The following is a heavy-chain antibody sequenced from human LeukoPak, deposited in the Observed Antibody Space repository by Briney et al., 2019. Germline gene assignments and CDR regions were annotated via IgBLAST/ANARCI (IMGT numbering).Heavy chain of an antibody. CDR2: INPNSGGT. CDR3: ARAGYYYDSSGYYYVGVDY. Sequence: ASVRVSCKASGYTFTGYYMHWVRQAPAQGLEWMGRINPNSGGTNYAQKFQGRVTMTRDTSISTAYMELSRLRSDDTAVYYCARAGYYYDSSGYYYVGVDYWGQGTLVTVSS. J-gene: IGHJ4*02. D-gene: IGHD3-22*01. V-gene: IGHV1-2*06. CDR1: GYTFTGYY.